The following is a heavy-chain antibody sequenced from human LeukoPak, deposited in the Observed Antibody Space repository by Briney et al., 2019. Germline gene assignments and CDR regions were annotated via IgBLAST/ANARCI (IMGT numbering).Heavy chain of an antibody. Sequence: ASVKVSCKTSGYTFSDYYMQWLRQAPGQGLEWMGWINLKTGGTKYERKFQGRVTMTRDTSISTVYMELFSLRSDDTAVYYCARDPGGYRDGFDIWGQGTMVTVSS. CDR2: INLKTGGT. D-gene: IGHD3-16*02. V-gene: IGHV1-2*02. J-gene: IGHJ3*02. CDR3: ARDPGGYRDGFDI. CDR1: GYTFSDYY.